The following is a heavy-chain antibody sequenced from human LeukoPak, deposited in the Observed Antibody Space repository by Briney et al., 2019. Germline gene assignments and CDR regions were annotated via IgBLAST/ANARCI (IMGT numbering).Heavy chain of an antibody. Sequence: GGSLRLSCAASGFTFSTYSMNWVRQAPGKGPEWVSSISTGSSYIYYADSVKGRFTISRDNAKNSLYLQMNSLRAEDTAVYYCARDLTYCGGDCYPREAFDIWGQGTMVTVSS. D-gene: IGHD2-21*02. V-gene: IGHV3-21*01. CDR2: ISTGSSYI. CDR3: ARDLTYCGGDCYPREAFDI. J-gene: IGHJ3*02. CDR1: GFTFSTYS.